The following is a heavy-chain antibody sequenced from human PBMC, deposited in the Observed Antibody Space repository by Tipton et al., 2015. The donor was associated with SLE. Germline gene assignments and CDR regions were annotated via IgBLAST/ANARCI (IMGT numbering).Heavy chain of an antibody. CDR1: GYSISSGYY. Sequence: GLVKPSETLSLTCTVSGYSISSGYYWGWIRQPPGKGPEWIGSIYHGGSTYYNLSLKRRVTISADTSKNQFSLKLSSVTAADTAVYYCARTRGVVTPGDFDLWGQGTLVTVSS. CDR3: ARTRGVVTPGDFDL. V-gene: IGHV4-38-2*02. D-gene: IGHD2-21*02. CDR2: IYHGGST. J-gene: IGHJ4*02.